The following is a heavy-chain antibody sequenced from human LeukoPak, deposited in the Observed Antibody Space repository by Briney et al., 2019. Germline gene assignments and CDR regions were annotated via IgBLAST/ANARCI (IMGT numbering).Heavy chain of an antibody. J-gene: IGHJ4*02. Sequence: GRSLRLSCAASGFTFDDYAMHWVRQAPGKGLDWVSGISWNSGTIDYADSVKGRFTISRDNAKNSLYLQMNSLRPEDTAFYYCAEAEGFFGGYYDHWGQGTLVTVSS. CDR1: GFTFDDYA. V-gene: IGHV3-9*01. CDR3: AEAEGFFGGYYDH. CDR2: ISWNSGTI. D-gene: IGHD4-23*01.